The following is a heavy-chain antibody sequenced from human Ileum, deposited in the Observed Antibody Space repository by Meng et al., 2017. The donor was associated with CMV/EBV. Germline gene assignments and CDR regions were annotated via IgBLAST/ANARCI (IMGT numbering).Heavy chain of an antibody. CDR2: ISGSGGNR. CDR1: GFTFSSHG. Sequence: ASGFTFSSHGVSWVRQAPGKGLGWVSSISGSGGNRRYADAVKGRFTISRDNAKNTLYLQMDSLRAEDEDVYYCAKHGGNWGSNFDYWGQGTLVTVSS. D-gene: IGHD7-27*01. J-gene: IGHJ4*02. CDR3: AKHGGNWGSNFDY. V-gene: IGHV3-23*01.